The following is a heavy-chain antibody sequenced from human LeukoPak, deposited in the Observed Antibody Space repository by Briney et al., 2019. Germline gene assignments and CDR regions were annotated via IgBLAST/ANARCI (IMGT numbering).Heavy chain of an antibody. CDR3: AKGRWVDY. J-gene: IGHJ4*02. CDR2: IKQDGSEK. D-gene: IGHD3-10*01. Sequence: GGSLRLSCATAGFTFSNHWMNWVRQAPGKGLECVANIKQDGSEKYYVDSVKGRFTISRDNAKNSLYLQMNSLKAEDTAVYYCAKGRWVDYWGQGTLVTVSS. CDR1: GFTFSNHW. V-gene: IGHV3-7*01.